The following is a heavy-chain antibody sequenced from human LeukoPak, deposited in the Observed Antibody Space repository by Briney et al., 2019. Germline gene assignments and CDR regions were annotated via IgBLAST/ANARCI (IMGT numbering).Heavy chain of an antibody. D-gene: IGHD3-10*01. CDR2: IYYSGST. CDR3: ARDSSIDYGSGFVYDY. Sequence: SETLSLTCTVSGVSISSSSYYWSWIRQPPGKGLEWIGNIYYSGSTNYNPSLKSRVTISVDTTKNQFSLKLSSVTAADTAVYYCARDSSIDYGSGFVYDYWGQGTLVTVSS. J-gene: IGHJ4*02. V-gene: IGHV4-61*01. CDR1: GVSISSSSYY.